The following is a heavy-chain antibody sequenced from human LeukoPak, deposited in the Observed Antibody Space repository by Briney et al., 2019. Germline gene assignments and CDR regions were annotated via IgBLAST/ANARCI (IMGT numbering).Heavy chain of an antibody. V-gene: IGHV1-2*02. J-gene: IGHJ6*02. CDR2: INLNTGGT. D-gene: IGHD1-1*01. Sequence: ASVKVSCKAPGYTFTGYYMHWVRQAPGQGLEWMGWINLNTGGTNFAQKFQGRVTLARDTSTATAYMELSGLRSDDTAVYYCASSPETVRSRLYHYYYYGLDVWGQGTTVTVSS. CDR3: ASSPETVRSRLYHYYYYGLDV. CDR1: GYTFTGYY.